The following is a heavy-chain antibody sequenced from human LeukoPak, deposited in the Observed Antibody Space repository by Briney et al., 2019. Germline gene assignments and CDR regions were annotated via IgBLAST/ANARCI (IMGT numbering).Heavy chain of an antibody. CDR1: GFTYTNHW. Sequence: GGSLRLSCAASGFTYTNHWMAWVRQAPGKGRQWVASIKQDGSVEYYVDSVKGRFTISRDTAKNSHYLQMNSLRVEDMAVYYCARWADDSGIYYIASWGQGTLVTVSS. D-gene: IGHD3-10*01. CDR3: ARWADDSGIYYIAS. J-gene: IGHJ5*02. V-gene: IGHV3-7*01. CDR2: IKQDGSVE.